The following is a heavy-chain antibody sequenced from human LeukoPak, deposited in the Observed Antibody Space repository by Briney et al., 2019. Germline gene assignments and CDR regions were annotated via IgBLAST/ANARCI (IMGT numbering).Heavy chain of an antibody. J-gene: IGHJ3*02. Sequence: SETLSLTCTVSGGSISSGSYYWSWIRQPAGKGLEWIGRIYTSGSTNYNPSLKSRVTISVDTSKNQFPLKLSSVTAADTAVYYCARVHSSAPTYYYDSSGYYGIWGQGTMVTVSS. CDR3: ARVHSSAPTYYYDSSGYYGI. D-gene: IGHD3-22*01. V-gene: IGHV4-61*02. CDR2: IYTSGST. CDR1: GGSISSGSYY.